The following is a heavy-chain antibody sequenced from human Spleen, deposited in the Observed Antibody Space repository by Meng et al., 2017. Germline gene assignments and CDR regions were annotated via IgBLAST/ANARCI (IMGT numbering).Heavy chain of an antibody. CDR1: GDSITNHNW. Sequence: QVQLRESGQALVKPSETLSLTCAVSGDSITNHNWWAWVRQPPGKGLEWIGSIYYSGNTYYNPSLKSRVTISVDTSKNQFSLRLISVTAADTAVYFCARGEQWKAPVVDYWGPGTLVTVSS. CDR3: ARGEQWKAPVVDY. J-gene: IGHJ4*02. D-gene: IGHD6-19*01. CDR2: IYYSGNT. V-gene: IGHV4-38-2*01.